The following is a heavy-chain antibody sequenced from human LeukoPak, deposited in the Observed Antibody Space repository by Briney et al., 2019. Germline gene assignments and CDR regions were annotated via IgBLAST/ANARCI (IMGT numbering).Heavy chain of an antibody. V-gene: IGHV3-73*01. D-gene: IGHD2-2*01. CDR2: IRSKANSYAT. CDR1: GFTFSGSA. Sequence: QAGGSLKLSCAASGFTFSGSAMHWVRQASGKGLEWVGRIRSKANSYATAYAASVKGRFTISRDDSKNTAYLQMNSPKTEDTAVYYCTRPASIVVVPAAIKGMDVWGKGTTVTVSS. J-gene: IGHJ6*03. CDR3: TRPASIVVVPAAIKGMDV.